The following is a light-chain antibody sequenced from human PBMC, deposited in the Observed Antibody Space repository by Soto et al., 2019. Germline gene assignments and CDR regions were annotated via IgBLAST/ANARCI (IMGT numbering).Light chain of an antibody. J-gene: IGKJ2*01. V-gene: IGKV3-20*01. CDR1: HSVSSSY. CDR3: PQYGGSPPYT. Sequence: EIVLTQSPGTLSLSPGERATLSCRASHSVSSSYLAWYQQKPGQAPRLLIYGASSRATGIPDRFSGSGSGTDFTRTISRLEPEDFAVYYCPQYGGSPPYTFGQGTKLEI. CDR2: GAS.